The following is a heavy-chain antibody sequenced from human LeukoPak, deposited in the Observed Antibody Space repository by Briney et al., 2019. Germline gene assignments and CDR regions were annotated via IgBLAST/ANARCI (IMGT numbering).Heavy chain of an antibody. CDR1: GLTFSSYG. Sequence: GGSLRLSCAASGLTFSSYGMHWVRQAPGKGLEWVAVISYDGSNKYYADSVKGRFTISRDNSKNTLYLQMNSLRAEDTAVYYCAKGGVAAIFDYWGQGTLVTVSS. CDR3: AKGGVAAIFDY. J-gene: IGHJ4*02. V-gene: IGHV3-30*18. CDR2: ISYDGSNK. D-gene: IGHD2-15*01.